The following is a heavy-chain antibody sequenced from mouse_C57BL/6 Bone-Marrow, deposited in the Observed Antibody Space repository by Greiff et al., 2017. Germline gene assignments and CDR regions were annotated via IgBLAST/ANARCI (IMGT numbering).Heavy chain of an antibody. V-gene: IGHV14-4*01. CDR2: IDPANGGT. CDR1: GFNIKDDY. CDR3: TPSPYYDGSSYEAY. J-gene: IGHJ3*01. Sequence: VQLQQPGAELVRPGASVKLSCTASGFNIKDDYMHWVKQRPEQGLEWIGWIDPANGGTEYTSKFQGKATITADTASNTADLQLSSRTSEDTAVYYCTPSPYYDGSSYEAYWGQGTLVTVSA. D-gene: IGHD1-1*01.